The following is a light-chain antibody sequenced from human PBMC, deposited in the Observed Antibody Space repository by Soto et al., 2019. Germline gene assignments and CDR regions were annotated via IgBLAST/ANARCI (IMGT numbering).Light chain of an antibody. CDR3: QQYDHIPLT. Sequence: FQMTQSPSSLSASVGDRVTITCQASQDISDYLNWYQQKPGRAPKLLIYDASNLQTGVPSRFSGSGSGTDFSLTISSLQPEDIATYYCQQYDHIPLTFGGGTKVDIK. V-gene: IGKV1-33*01. J-gene: IGKJ4*01. CDR1: QDISDY. CDR2: DAS.